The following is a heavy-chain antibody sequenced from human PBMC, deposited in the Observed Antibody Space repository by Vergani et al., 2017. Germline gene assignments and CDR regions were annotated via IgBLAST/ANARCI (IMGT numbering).Heavy chain of an antibody. CDR1: GGTFSSYA. J-gene: IGHJ6*02. Sequence: QVQLVQSGAEVKKPGSSVKVSCKASGGTFSSYAISWVRQAPGQGLEWMGGTIPIFGTANYAQKFQGRVTITADESTSTAYMELSSLRSEDTAVYYCAGGARAVAAFYYGMDVWGQGTTVTVSS. D-gene: IGHD6-19*01. V-gene: IGHV1-69*01. CDR3: AGGARAVAAFYYGMDV. CDR2: TIPIFGTA.